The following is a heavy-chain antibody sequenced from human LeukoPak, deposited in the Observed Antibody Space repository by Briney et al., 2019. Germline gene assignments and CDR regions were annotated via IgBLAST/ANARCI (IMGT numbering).Heavy chain of an antibody. J-gene: IGHJ5*02. CDR2: IYYSGST. Sequence: SQTLSLTCTVSGGSISSGGYYWSWIRQHPGKGLEWIGYIYYSGSTYYNPSLKSRVTISVDTSKNQFSLKLSSVTAADTAVYYCARVTYCSGWVDRWGQGTLVTVSS. V-gene: IGHV4-31*03. D-gene: IGHD6-19*01. CDR1: GGSISSGGYY. CDR3: ARVTYCSGWVDR.